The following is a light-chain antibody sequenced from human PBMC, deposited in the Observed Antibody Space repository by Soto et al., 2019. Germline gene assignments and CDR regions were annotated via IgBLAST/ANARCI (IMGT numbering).Light chain of an antibody. V-gene: IGKV1-5*01. CDR1: QNINNW. CDR2: GAS. Sequence: DIQITQSPLTLSASVGDRATITCRASQNINNWLAWYQQKPGKAPKLLLYGASSRDSGVPPRFSGSGSGTEFTLTISSLQPDDFATYYCQQYNRFSGMFGQGTRVEVK. J-gene: IGKJ1*01. CDR3: QQYNRFSGM.